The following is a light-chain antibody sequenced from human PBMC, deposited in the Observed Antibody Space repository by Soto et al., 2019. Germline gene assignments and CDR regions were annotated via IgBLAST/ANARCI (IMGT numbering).Light chain of an antibody. CDR2: DAS. V-gene: IGKV3-11*01. Sequence: EIVLTQSPATLSFSPLEGATLSCRASQSCSSYLAWYQQKPGQAPRLLIYDASNRATGIPARFSGSGSGTDFTLTISSLEPEDFAVYYCQQRSTLTFGQGTRLEMK. CDR1: QSCSSY. CDR3: QQRSTLT. J-gene: IGKJ5*01.